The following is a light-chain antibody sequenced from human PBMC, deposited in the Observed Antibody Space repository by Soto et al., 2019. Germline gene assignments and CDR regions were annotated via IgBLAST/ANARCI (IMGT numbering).Light chain of an antibody. J-gene: IGKJ1*01. CDR3: QQYSSRST. Sequence: DIQMTQSPSTLSASVGDRVTITCRASQSVSNWLAWYQQKPGKAPKLLIYDASSLKSGVPSRFSGSGFGTEFTLTISSLQPGDFATYYCQQYSSRSTFGQGTKVDIK. CDR2: DAS. CDR1: QSVSNW. V-gene: IGKV1-5*01.